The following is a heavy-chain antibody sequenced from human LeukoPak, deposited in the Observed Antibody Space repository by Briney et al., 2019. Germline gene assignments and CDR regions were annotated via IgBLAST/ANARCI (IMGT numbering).Heavy chain of an antibody. V-gene: IGHV1-2*02. D-gene: IGHD6-19*01. Sequence: GASVKVSCKASGYTFRGHNIHWMRQAPGQGLEWVGWINPNNGGTNYAQKFQGRVTMTRDMSAGTVYMDLSSLRSDDTAVYYCAQSIAVPSIPTFDVWGQGTVVSVSS. J-gene: IGHJ3*01. CDR2: INPNNGGT. CDR3: AQSIAVPSIPTFDV. CDR1: GYTFRGHN.